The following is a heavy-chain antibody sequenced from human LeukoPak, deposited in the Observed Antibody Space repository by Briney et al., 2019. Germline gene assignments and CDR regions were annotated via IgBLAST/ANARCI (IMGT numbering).Heavy chain of an antibody. D-gene: IGHD2-21*02. J-gene: IGHJ4*02. CDR3: ATLIGVVMTARSDPYYFDY. V-gene: IGHV1-24*01. CDR1: GYTLTELS. CDR2: FDPEDGET. Sequence: ASVKVSCKVSGYTLTELSMHWVRQAPGKGLEWMGGFDPEDGETIYAQKFQGRVTMTEDTSTDTAYMELSSLRSEDTAVYYCATLIGVVMTARSDPYYFDYWGQGTLVTVSS.